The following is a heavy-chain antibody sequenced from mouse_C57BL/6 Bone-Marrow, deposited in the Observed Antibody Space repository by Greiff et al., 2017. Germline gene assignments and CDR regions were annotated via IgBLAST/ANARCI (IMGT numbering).Heavy chain of an antibody. CDR3: ARRASSFAY. CDR1: GYTFTDYN. D-gene: IGHD3-1*01. Sequence: VQLKESGPELVKPGASVKIPCKASGYTFTDYNMDWVKQSHGKSLEWIGDINPNNGGTIYNQKFKGKATLTVDKSSSTAYMEHHSLTSEDTAIYYSARRASSFAYWGQGTLVTVSA. J-gene: IGHJ3*01. CDR2: INPNNGGT. V-gene: IGHV1-18*01.